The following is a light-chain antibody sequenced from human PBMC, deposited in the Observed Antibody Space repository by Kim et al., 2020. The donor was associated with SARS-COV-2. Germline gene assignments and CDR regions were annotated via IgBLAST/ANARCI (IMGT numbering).Light chain of an antibody. Sequence: GQSVTISCTRTRSDVGGYNYVSWYQQKPGKAPKLMIYDVSKRPSGVPDRFSGSKSGNTASLTISGLQAEDEADYYCCSYAGSYTLVFGGGTQLTVL. CDR1: RSDVGGYNY. CDR3: CSYAGSYTLV. CDR2: DVS. V-gene: IGLV2-11*01. J-gene: IGLJ2*01.